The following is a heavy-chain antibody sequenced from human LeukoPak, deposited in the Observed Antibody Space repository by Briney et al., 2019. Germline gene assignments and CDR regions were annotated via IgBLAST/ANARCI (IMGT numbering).Heavy chain of an antibody. CDR3: TARDY. CDR2: ISSSSSTI. CDR1: GFTFSNAW. V-gene: IGHV3-48*04. J-gene: IGHJ4*02. Sequence: PGGSLRLSCAASGFTFSNAWMSWVRQAPGKGLEWVSYISSSSSTIYYADSVKGRFTISRDNAKNSLYLQMNSLRAEDTAVYYCTARDYWGQGTLVTVSS.